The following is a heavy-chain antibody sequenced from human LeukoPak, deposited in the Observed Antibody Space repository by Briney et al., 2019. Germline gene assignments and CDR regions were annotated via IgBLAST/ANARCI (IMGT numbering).Heavy chain of an antibody. Sequence: GGSLRLSCAASGFTFSNAWMSWVRQAPGKGLEWVGRIKGKGNGGTTDFAAPVKGRFTISRDDSKNTLFLQMNSLKTEDTAMYYCTTDDPINKSWGQGTLVTVSS. V-gene: IGHV3-15*01. J-gene: IGHJ4*02. CDR2: IKGKGNGGTT. CDR1: GFTFSNAW. CDR3: TTDDPINKS.